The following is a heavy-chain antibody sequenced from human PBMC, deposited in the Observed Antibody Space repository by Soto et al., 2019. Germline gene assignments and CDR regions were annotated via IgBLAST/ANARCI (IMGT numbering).Heavy chain of an antibody. J-gene: IGHJ4*02. CDR3: ARRDDYVWGSYYDNAFDI. Sequence: GXSVKVSCKASVYTFTSYGISWVRQAPGQGLEWMGWISAYNGNTNYAQKLQGGVTMTTDTSTSTAYMELRSLRSDDTAVYYCARRDDYVWGSYYDNAFDIWGQGTLVTGSS. V-gene: IGHV1-18*01. D-gene: IGHD3-16*01. CDR1: VYTFTSYG. CDR2: ISAYNGNT.